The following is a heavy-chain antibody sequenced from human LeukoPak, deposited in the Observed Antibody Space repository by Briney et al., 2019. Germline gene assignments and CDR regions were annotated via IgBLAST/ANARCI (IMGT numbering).Heavy chain of an antibody. CDR1: GGSISSYY. CDR2: VNHSGST. V-gene: IGHV4-34*01. CDR3: ARGRGSYYPD. J-gene: IGHJ4*02. Sequence: SETLSLTCTVSGGSISSYYWSWIRQPPGKGLEWIGEVNHSGSTNYNPSLESRVTISEETSKNQFSLKVTSVTAADTAVYYCARGRGSYYPDWGQGTLVTVSS. D-gene: IGHD1-26*01.